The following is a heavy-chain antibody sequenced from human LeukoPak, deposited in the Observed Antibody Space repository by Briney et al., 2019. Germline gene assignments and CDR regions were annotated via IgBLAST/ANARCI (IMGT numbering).Heavy chain of an antibody. J-gene: IGHJ3*02. CDR2: IYYSGST. CDR1: GGSISSYY. V-gene: IGHV4-59*08. CDR3: ARQYYDILTGDAFDI. Sequence: SETLSLTCTVSGGSISSYYWSWIRQPPGKGLEWIGYIYYSGSTNYNPSLKSRVTISVDTSKNQFSLKLSSVTAADTAVYYCARQYYDILTGDAFDIWGQGTMVTVSS. D-gene: IGHD3-9*01.